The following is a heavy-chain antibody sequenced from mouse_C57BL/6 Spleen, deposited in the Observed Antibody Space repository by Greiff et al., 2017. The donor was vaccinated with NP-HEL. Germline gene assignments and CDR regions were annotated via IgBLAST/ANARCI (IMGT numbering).Heavy chain of an antibody. J-gene: IGHJ2*01. CDR3: ARHEDKVTIVTTRYYFDY. CDR2: FYPGSGSI. V-gene: IGHV1-62-2*01. Sequence: VQLQQSGAELVKPGASVKLSCKASGYTFTEYTIHWVKQRSGQGLEWIGWFYPGSGSIKYNEKFKDKATLTADKSSSTVYMELSRLTSEDSAVYFCARHEDKVTIVTTRYYFDYWGQGTTLTVSS. CDR1: GYTFTEYT. D-gene: IGHD2-5*01.